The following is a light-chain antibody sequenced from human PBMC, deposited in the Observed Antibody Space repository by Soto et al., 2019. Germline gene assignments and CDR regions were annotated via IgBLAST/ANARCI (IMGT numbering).Light chain of an antibody. Sequence: EIVMTQTPLSLPVTPGEPASISCRSSQSLLRSHDGNTYLDWYLQKPGQSPQLLIYTVSYRACGVPDRFSGSGSGTDFTLKISRVEAEDVGVYYCMQRIEFPYTFGQGTKLEIK. CDR1: QSLLRSHDGNTY. J-gene: IGKJ2*01. CDR2: TVS. V-gene: IGKV2-40*01. CDR3: MQRIEFPYT.